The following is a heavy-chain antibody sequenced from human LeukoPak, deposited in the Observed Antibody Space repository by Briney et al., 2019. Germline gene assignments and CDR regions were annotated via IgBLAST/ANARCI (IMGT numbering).Heavy chain of an antibody. CDR2: IRSKANSYAT. D-gene: IGHD3-22*01. Sequence: PGGSLRLSCAAYGFTFSGSAMHWVRQASGKGLEWVGRIRSKANSYATAYAASVKGRFTISRDDSKNTAYPQMNSLKTEDTAVYYCTRGYYDSSGSAYYYYYMDVWGKGTTVTVSS. V-gene: IGHV3-73*01. CDR1: GFTFSGSA. CDR3: TRGYYDSSGSAYYYYYMDV. J-gene: IGHJ6*03.